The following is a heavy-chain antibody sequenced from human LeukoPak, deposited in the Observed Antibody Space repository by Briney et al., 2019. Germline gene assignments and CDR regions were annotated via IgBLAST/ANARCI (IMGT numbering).Heavy chain of an antibody. CDR3: ARGYYDSSGYYS. J-gene: IGHJ4*02. CDR2: INPNSGGT. Sequence: ASVKVSCKASGYTFTGYYMHWVRQAPGQGLEWMGWINPNSGGTNYAQKFQGWVTMTRDTSISTAYMELSRLRSEDTAVYYCARGYYDSSGYYSWGQGTLVTVSS. CDR1: GYTFTGYY. D-gene: IGHD3-22*01. V-gene: IGHV1-2*04.